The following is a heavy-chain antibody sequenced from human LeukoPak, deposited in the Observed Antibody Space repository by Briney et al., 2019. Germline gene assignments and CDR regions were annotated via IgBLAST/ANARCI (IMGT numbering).Heavy chain of an antibody. Sequence: PGGSLRLSCAASGFTFSDYYMTWIRQAPGKGLEWVSYISSSSNNIHYANSVRGRFTISRDNAKNSVYLQMNSLRAKDTAIYYCARAAGWFDPWGQGTPVTVSS. V-gene: IGHV3-11*01. CDR1: GFTFSDYY. J-gene: IGHJ5*02. CDR2: ISSSSNNI. CDR3: ARAAGWFDP.